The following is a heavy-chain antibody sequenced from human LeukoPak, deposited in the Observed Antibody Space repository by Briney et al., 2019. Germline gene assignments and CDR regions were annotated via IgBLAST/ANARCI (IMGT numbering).Heavy chain of an antibody. CDR3: SIAWVGRDV. J-gene: IGHJ6*02. CDR1: GFTFSSYA. CDR2: ISGSGGST. V-gene: IGHV3-23*01. Sequence: GGSLRLSCAASGFTFSSYAMSWVRQAPGEGLEWVSAISGSGGSTYYADSVKGRFTISRDNSKNTLYLQMNSLRAEDTAVYYCSIAWVGRDVWGQGTTVTVSS. D-gene: IGHD1-26*01.